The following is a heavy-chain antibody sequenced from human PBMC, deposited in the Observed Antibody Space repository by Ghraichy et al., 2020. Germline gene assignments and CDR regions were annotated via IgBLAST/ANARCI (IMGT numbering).Heavy chain of an antibody. V-gene: IGHV3-33*01. CDR1: GFTFSSYG. Sequence: GGSLRLSCAASGFTFSSYGMHWVRQAPGKGLEWVAVIWYDGSNKYYADSVKGRFTISRDNSKNTLYLQMNSLRAEDTAVYYCARGGYCSSTSCYGNYYYYGMDVWGQGTTVTVSS. D-gene: IGHD2-2*01. J-gene: IGHJ6*02. CDR2: IWYDGSNK. CDR3: ARGGYCSSTSCYGNYYYYGMDV.